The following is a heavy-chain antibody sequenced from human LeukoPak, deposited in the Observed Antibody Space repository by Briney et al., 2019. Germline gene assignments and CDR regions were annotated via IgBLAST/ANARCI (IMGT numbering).Heavy chain of an antibody. CDR1: VFTLSIFS. CDR2: ISSSSSTI. Sequence: LGLSCGVWVFTLSIFSTNCVSRPPRKGRVGVSYISSSSSTIYYADSVKGRLTISRDNAKNSLYLQMNSLRAEDTAVYYCAREETGSSWYQDFDYWGQGTLVTVSS. CDR3: AREETGSSWYQDFDY. D-gene: IGHD6-13*01. V-gene: IGHV3-48*01. J-gene: IGHJ4*02.